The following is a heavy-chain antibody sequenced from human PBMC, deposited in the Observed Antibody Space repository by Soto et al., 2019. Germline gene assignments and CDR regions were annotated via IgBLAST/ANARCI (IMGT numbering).Heavy chain of an antibody. CDR3: ARSSGSYYYYGMDV. CDR1: GFTFSSYA. V-gene: IGHV3-30-3*01. CDR2: ISYDGSNK. J-gene: IGHJ6*02. Sequence: QVQLVESGGGVVQPGRSLRLSCAASGFTFSSYAMHWVRQAPGKGLEWVAVISYDGSNKYYADSVKGRFTISRDNSKNTLYLQMNSLRAEDTAVYYCARSSGSYYYYGMDVWGPGTTVTFSS. D-gene: IGHD1-26*01.